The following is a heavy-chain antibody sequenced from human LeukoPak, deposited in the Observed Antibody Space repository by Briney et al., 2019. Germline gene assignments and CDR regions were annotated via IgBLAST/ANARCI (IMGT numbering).Heavy chain of an antibody. CDR2: IYSGGST. J-gene: IGHJ4*02. D-gene: IGHD2-2*01. CDR1: GFTVSSNY. CDR3: AKRLSVVVPAAPDY. Sequence: GGSLRLSCAVSGFTVSSNYMSWVRQAPGKGLEWVSVIYSGGSTYYADSVKGRFTISRDHSKNTLYLQMNSLRAEDTAVYYCAKRLSVVVPAAPDYWGQGTLVTVSS. V-gene: IGHV3-53*01.